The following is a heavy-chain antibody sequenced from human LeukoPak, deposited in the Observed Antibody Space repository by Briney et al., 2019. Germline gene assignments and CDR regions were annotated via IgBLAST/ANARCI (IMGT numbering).Heavy chain of an antibody. CDR1: GFTVSSNY. D-gene: IGHD5-24*01. Sequence: GSLRLSCAASGFTVSSNYMSWVRQAPGKGLEWIGSIYYSGSTYYNPSLKSRVTISVDTSKNQFSLKLSSVTAADTAVYYCARLEMATIKGDYWGQGTLVTVSS. J-gene: IGHJ4*02. V-gene: IGHV4-59*05. CDR2: IYYSGST. CDR3: ARLEMATIKGDY.